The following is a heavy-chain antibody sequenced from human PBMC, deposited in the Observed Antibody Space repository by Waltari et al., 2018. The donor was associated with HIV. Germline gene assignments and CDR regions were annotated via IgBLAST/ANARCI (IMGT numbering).Heavy chain of an antibody. Sequence: EVILVESGGGLAQHGGSLRLSCAASGFTFSNTWMSWVSQAPGKGLEWVANIKEDGTEAYYLDSVKGRFTISRDNAKDSLSRQMNSLRAEDTAVYYCARGTPLYGLDVWGQGTTVTASS. CDR2: IKEDGTEA. CDR1: GFTFSNTW. D-gene: IGHD2-15*01. J-gene: IGHJ6*02. V-gene: IGHV3-7*01. CDR3: ARGTPLYGLDV.